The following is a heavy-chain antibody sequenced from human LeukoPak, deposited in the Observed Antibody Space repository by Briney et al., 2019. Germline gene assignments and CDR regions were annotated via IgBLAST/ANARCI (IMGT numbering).Heavy chain of an antibody. CDR2: FDPEDGET. CDR3: ATSTAVAGTGDAFDI. CDR1: GYTLTELS. J-gene: IGHJ3*02. V-gene: IGHV1-24*01. D-gene: IGHD6-19*01. Sequence: ASVKVSCKVSGYTLTELSMHWVRQAPGKGLEWMGGFDPEDGETIYAQKFQGRVTMTEDTSTDTAYMELSSLRSEDTAVYYCATSTAVAGTGDAFDIWGQGTMVTVSS.